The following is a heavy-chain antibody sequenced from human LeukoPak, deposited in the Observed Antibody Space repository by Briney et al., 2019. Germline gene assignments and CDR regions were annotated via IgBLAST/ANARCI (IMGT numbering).Heavy chain of an antibody. Sequence: PGGSLRLSCAASGFTVSSNYMSWVRQAPGKGLEWVSVIYSGGSTYYADSVKGRFTISRDNSKNTLYLQMNSLKAEDTAVYYCAKRVYHSGPESYFDYWGQGTLVTVSS. CDR2: IYSGGST. V-gene: IGHV3-53*05. D-gene: IGHD5-12*01. CDR1: GFTVSSNY. CDR3: AKRVYHSGPESYFDY. J-gene: IGHJ4*02.